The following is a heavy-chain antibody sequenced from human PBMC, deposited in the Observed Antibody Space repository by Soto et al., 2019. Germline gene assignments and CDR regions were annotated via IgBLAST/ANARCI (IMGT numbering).Heavy chain of an antibody. CDR2: IKQDGSEK. D-gene: IGHD6-13*01. J-gene: IGHJ4*02. Sequence: PGGSLRLSCASSGFTFSSSRMSGVRQAPGKVLEWVANIKQDGSEKYYVDSVEGRFTISSDIAKNSLYLQMNSLRAEDTAVYYCARMAAADEDYWGQGNLVTVSS. CDR3: ARMAAADEDY. V-gene: IGHV3-7*03. CDR1: GFTFSSSR.